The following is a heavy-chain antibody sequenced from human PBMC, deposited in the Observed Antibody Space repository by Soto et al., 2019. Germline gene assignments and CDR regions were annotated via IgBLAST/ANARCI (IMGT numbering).Heavy chain of an antibody. CDR3: AKDLGPAYSSGWATMDAFDI. CDR1: GFTFSSYG. CDR2: ISYDGSNK. D-gene: IGHD6-19*01. J-gene: IGHJ3*02. V-gene: IGHV3-30*18. Sequence: GGSLRLSCAASGFTFSSYGMHWVRQAPGKGLEWVAVISYDGSNKYYADSVKGRFTISRDNSKNTLYLQMNSLRAEDTAVYYCAKDLGPAYSSGWATMDAFDIWGQGTMVTVSS.